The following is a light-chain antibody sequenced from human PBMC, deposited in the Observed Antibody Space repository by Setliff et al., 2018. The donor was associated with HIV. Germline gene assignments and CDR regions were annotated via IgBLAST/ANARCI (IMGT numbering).Light chain of an antibody. CDR1: SSDVGNYNL. J-gene: IGLJ2*01. CDR3: CSYAGDRVFWL. CDR2: DVT. V-gene: IGLV2-23*02. Sequence: QPALTQPASVSGSPGQSITISCTGTSSDVGNYNLVSWYQQYPGKAPKLIIYDVTKRPSGVSNRFSGSKSGNTASLTIFGLQPEDEADYYCCSYAGDRVFWLFAGGTKVTVL.